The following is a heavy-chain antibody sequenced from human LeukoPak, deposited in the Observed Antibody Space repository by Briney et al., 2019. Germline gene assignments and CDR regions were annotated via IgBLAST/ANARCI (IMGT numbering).Heavy chain of an antibody. V-gene: IGHV3-23*01. CDR3: VRHLATSGSYPLDY. J-gene: IGHJ4*02. CDR1: GFTFTDYA. CDR2: ISGIGNAI. Sequence: GGSLRLSCAASGFTFTDYAMSWVRQAAGRGVEWVSAISGIGNAIFYASSVKGRFTISRDSSKNTLSLQMSSLRAEDTAVYYCVRHLATSGSYPLDYWGQGTLVTVSS. D-gene: IGHD2-15*01.